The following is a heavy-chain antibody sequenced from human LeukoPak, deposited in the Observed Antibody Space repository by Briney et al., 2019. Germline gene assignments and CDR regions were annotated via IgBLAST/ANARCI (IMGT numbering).Heavy chain of an antibody. CDR1: GGSVSTIGYS. J-gene: IGHJ4*02. D-gene: IGHD5-12*01. CDR2: IYYSGST. CDR3: ARGFGYSGYDLGY. Sequence: SETLSLTCGVSGGSVSTIGYSWSWIRQPPGKGLEWIGYIYYSGSTNYNPSLKSRVTISVDTSKNQFSLKLSSVTAADTAVYYCARGFGYSGYDLGYWGQATLVTVSS. V-gene: IGHV4-61*08.